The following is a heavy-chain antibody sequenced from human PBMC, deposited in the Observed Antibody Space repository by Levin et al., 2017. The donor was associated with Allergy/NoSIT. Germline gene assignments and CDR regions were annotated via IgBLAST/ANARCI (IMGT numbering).Heavy chain of an antibody. Sequence: GASVKVSCAASGFTFSSYAMHWVRQAPGKGLEWVAVISYDGSNKYYADSVKGRFTISRDNSKNTLYLQMNSLRAEDTAVYYCARAPWAVLYYFDYWGQGTLVTVSS. CDR2: ISYDGSNK. CDR1: GFTFSSYA. CDR3: ARAPWAVLYYFDY. V-gene: IGHV3-30-3*01. J-gene: IGHJ4*02. D-gene: IGHD6-19*01.